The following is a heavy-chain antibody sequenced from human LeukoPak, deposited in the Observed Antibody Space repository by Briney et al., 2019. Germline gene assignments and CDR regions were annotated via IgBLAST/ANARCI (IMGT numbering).Heavy chain of an antibody. J-gene: IGHJ6*03. D-gene: IGHD1-26*01. CDR3: ARDSVGQPSPYYYYYMDV. CDR2: IYTSGST. Sequence: SQTLSLTCTVSGGSTSSGTSYWSWIRQPAGKGLEWIGRIYTSGSTNYNPSLKSRVTISVDTSKNQFSLKLSSVTAADTAVYYCARDSVGQPSPYYYYYMDVWGKGTTVTVSS. V-gene: IGHV4-61*02. CDR1: GGSTSSGTSY.